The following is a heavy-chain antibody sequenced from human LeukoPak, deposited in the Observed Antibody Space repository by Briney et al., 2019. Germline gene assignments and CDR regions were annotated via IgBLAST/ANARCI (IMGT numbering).Heavy chain of an antibody. J-gene: IGHJ3*01. V-gene: IGHV3-30-3*01. Sequence: PGGSLRLSCAASGFTFSSYAMHWIRQAPGKGLEWVAVISFDGSNKYCADSMKGRFTISRDNSKNTLYLQMNSLRAEDTAVYYCARGGGLWGQGTMVTVSS. CDR1: GFTFSSYA. CDR3: ARGGGL. CDR2: ISFDGSNK.